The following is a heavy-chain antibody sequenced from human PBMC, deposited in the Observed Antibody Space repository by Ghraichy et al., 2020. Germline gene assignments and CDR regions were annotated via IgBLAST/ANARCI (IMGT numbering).Heavy chain of an antibody. CDR2: ISSSSSYI. J-gene: IGHJ4*02. CDR1: GFTFSSYS. CDR3: ARDRGGSYPDFDY. D-gene: IGHD1-26*01. Sequence: GESLNISCAASGFTFSSYSMNWVRQAPGKGLEWVSSISSSSSYIYYADSVKGRFTISRDNAKNSLYLQMNSLRAEDTAVYYCARDRGGSYPDFDYWGQGTLVTVSS. V-gene: IGHV3-21*01.